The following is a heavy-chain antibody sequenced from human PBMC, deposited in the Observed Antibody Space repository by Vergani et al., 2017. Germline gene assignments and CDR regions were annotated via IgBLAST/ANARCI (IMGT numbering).Heavy chain of an antibody. CDR2: ISGSGGST. CDR3: AKEGCCSGGSCYRTLDF. Sequence: EVQLLESGGGLVQPGGSLRLSCAASGFTFSSYAMSWVRPAPGKGLEWVSAISGSGGSTYYADTVKGRFTISRDNSKNTLYLQMNSLRGEDTAVYYCAKEGCCSGGSCYRTLDFWGQGTLVTVSS. D-gene: IGHD2-15*01. CDR1: GFTFSSYA. V-gene: IGHV3-23*01. J-gene: IGHJ4*02.